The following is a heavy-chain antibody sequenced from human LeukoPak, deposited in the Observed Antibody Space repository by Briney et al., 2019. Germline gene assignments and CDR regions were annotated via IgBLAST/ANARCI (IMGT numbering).Heavy chain of an antibody. CDR1: GGSFSGYY. Sequence: PSETLSLTCAVYGGSFSGYYWSWIRQPPGKGLEWIGEINHSGSTNYNPSLKSRVTISVDTSKNQFSLKLSSVTAADTAVYYCARGYIVVVLTTTYNYFDPWGQGTLVTVSS. V-gene: IGHV4-34*01. CDR3: ARGYIVVVLTTTYNYFDP. J-gene: IGHJ5*02. D-gene: IGHD2-15*01. CDR2: INHSGST.